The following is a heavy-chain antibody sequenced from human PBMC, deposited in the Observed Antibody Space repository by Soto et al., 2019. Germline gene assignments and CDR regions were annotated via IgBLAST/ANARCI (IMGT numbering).Heavy chain of an antibody. Sequence: DVQLLESGGGLAQRGGSLRLSCAGSGFSFSTYGMTWDHQAPRKGLEWVSYGGSGGSTYYADYVKGRFTITTDNSKNTLYLKMNTLRAEDTAVYYRGKFRGRAYHYYYMDVWGNGTTVTVSS. CDR2: GGSGGST. V-gene: IGHV3-23*01. CDR1: GFSFSTYG. CDR3: GKFRGRAYHYYYMDV. D-gene: IGHD3-16*01. J-gene: IGHJ6*03.